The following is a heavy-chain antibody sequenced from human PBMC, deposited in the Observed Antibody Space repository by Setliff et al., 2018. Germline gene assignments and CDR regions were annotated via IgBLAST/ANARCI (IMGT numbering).Heavy chain of an antibody. CDR3: ARAPRYFDPTGSYFDY. CDR2: MYYGGGGST. J-gene: IGHJ4*02. Sequence: PSETLSLTCTVSGAPVSGNSYYWGWIRQPPGKGLEWIGSMYYGGGGSTYFNASLKSRVTISVDTSKNQFSLKLNSVTAADTAVYYCARAPRYFDPTGSYFDYWGQGTLVTVSS. V-gene: IGHV4-39*07. D-gene: IGHD3-9*01. CDR1: GAPVSGNSYY.